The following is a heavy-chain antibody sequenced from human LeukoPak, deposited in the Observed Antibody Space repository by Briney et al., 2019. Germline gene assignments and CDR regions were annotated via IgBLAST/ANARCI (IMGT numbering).Heavy chain of an antibody. V-gene: IGHV1-18*01. Sequence: GASVKVSCKASGYTFTSYGISWVRQAPGQGLEWMGWISAYNGNTNYAQKLQGRVTMTTDTSTSTAYMELRSLRSDDTAVYYCARVGANYYDSSGYSDYWGQGTLVTVSS. D-gene: IGHD3-22*01. CDR1: GYTFTSYG. CDR2: ISAYNGNT. CDR3: ARVGANYYDSSGYSDY. J-gene: IGHJ4*02.